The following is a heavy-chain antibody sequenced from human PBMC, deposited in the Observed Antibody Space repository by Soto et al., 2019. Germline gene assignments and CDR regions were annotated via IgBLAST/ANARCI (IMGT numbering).Heavy chain of an antibody. J-gene: IGHJ4*02. CDR1: MFRGNSNY. CDR3: ARGAVVATMYRN. Sequence: PGVGLELFLARWMFRGNSNYMGGVRQDTGKGLEGVSVIYSGGSTYSADSVKGRFTISRDNSKNTLYLQMNSLRAEDTAVDYCARGAVVATMYRNWGQGTRVSVSA. D-gene: IGHD5-12*01. V-gene: IGHV3-53*01. CDR2: IYSGGST.